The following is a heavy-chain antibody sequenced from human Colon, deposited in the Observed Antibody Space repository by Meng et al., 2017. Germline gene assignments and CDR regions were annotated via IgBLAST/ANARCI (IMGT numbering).Heavy chain of an antibody. Sequence: QVPLQYSAQGLVKPSQTMSLTCTVSGGSISTGGYYWSCIRQLPGKGLEWIGYIYSSGSTYYNPSLRSLVSISVDTSKNQFSLRLTSVTAADTAVFYCARVRRSGDDFDYWGQGTLVTVSS. J-gene: IGHJ4*02. V-gene: IGHV4-31*01. D-gene: IGHD1-26*01. CDR1: GGSISTGGYY. CDR2: IYSSGST. CDR3: ARVRRSGDDFDY.